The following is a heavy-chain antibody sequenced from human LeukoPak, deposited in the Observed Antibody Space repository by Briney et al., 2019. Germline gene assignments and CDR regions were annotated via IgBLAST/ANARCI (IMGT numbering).Heavy chain of an antibody. CDR3: ARVGCGGDCYLYYFDY. D-gene: IGHD2-21*02. J-gene: IGHJ4*02. Sequence: ASVTVSCKASGYTFTGYYMHWVRQAPGQGLEWMGWINPNSGGTNYAQKFQGRVTMTRDTSISTAYMELSRLRSDDTAVYYCARVGCGGDCYLYYFDYWGQGTLVTVSS. CDR1: GYTFTGYY. V-gene: IGHV1-2*02. CDR2: INPNSGGT.